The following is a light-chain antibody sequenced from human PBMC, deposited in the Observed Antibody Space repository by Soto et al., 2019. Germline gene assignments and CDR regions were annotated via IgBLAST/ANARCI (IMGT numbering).Light chain of an antibody. CDR1: STDFVSYDS. CDR3: SLYSSNGSLI. Sequence: QSALTQPPSVSGSPGQSVTISCTGTSTDFVSYDSVSWYQQAPGTAPKLIIYDVNNRPSGAPDRFSGSTSGNTASLTISGLQAEDETDYFCSLYSSNGSLIFGPGTKVTVL. V-gene: IGLV2-18*01. CDR2: DVN. J-gene: IGLJ1*01.